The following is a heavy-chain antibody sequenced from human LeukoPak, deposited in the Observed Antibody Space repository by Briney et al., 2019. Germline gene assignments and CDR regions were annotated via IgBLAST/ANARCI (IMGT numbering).Heavy chain of an antibody. J-gene: IGHJ5*02. V-gene: IGHV1-69*01. CDR1: GGTFSSYA. D-gene: IGHD3-10*01. CDR3: ARGQMFYGSGSYRNWFDP. CDR2: IIPIFGTA. Sequence: GASVTVSCKASGGTFSSYAISWVRQAPGQGLEWMGGIIPIFGTANYAQKFQGRVTITADESTSTAYMELSSLRSEDTAVYYCARGQMFYGSGSYRNWFDPWGQGTLVTVSS.